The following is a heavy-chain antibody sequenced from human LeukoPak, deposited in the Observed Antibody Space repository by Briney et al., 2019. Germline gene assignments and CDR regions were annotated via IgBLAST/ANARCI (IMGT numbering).Heavy chain of an antibody. D-gene: IGHD5-18*01. J-gene: IGHJ5*02. V-gene: IGHV4-4*07. CDR1: GGSISSYY. CDR2: IYTSGST. CDR3: ARDRYLGYSYGYIGNWFDP. Sequence: SETLSLTCTVSGGSISSYYWSWIRQPAGKGLEWIGRIYTSGSTNYNPSLKSRVTMSVDTSRNQFSLKLSSVTAADTAVYYCARDRYLGYSYGYIGNWFDPWGQGTLVTVSS.